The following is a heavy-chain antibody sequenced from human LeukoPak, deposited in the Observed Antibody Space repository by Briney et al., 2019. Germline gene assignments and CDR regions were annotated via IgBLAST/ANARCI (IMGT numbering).Heavy chain of an antibody. Sequence: ASVKVSCKASGYTFTGYYMHWVRQAPGQGLEWMGWINPNSGGTNYAQKFQGRVTMTRDTSISTAYMELSRLRSDDTAVYYCARDYRLDSSGWYFAGYWGQGTLVTVSS. J-gene: IGHJ4*02. V-gene: IGHV1-2*02. D-gene: IGHD6-19*01. CDR1: GYTFTGYY. CDR3: ARDYRLDSSGWYFAGY. CDR2: INPNSGGT.